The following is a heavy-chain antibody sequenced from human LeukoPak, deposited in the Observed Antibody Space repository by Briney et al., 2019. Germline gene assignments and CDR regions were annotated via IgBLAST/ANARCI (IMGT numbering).Heavy chain of an antibody. CDR1: GFTFNSYS. J-gene: IGHJ6*02. CDR3: ARDHSSSGMDV. Sequence: GGSLRLSCAASGFTFNSYSMNWVRQAPGKGLEWVSSISSSNSYIYYADSVKGRFTISRDNANNSVYLQMNSLRAEDTAVYYCARDHSSSGMDVWGQGTTVTVSS. CDR2: ISSSNSYI. V-gene: IGHV3-21*01.